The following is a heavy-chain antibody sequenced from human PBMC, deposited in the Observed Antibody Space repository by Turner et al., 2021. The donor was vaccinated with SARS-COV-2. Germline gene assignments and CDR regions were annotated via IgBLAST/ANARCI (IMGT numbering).Heavy chain of an antibody. CDR3: VTVVGAI. CDR1: GYSFNSYY. D-gene: IGHD2-2*01. CDR2: IHPRDGRT. V-gene: IGHV1-46*02. J-gene: IGHJ4*02. Sequence: QVQLVQSGTELKKPGASVNVSCKTSGYSFNSYYIPWVRQAPGQGLECMGVIHPRDGRTTYREKFQDRVAFTTDTSTTTTYLELSSLRPEDTAVYYCVTVVGAIWGQGTLVTVSS.